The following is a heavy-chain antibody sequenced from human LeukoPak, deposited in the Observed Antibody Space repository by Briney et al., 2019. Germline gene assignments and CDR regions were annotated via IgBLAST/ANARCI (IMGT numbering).Heavy chain of an antibody. CDR2: ISAYNGNT. CDR1: GHTFTSYG. CDR3: ARDPNAMVTSLFDY. V-gene: IGHV1-18*01. D-gene: IGHD5-18*01. J-gene: IGHJ4*02. Sequence: ASVKVSCKASGHTFTSYGISWVRQAPGQGLEWMGWISAYNGNTNYAQKLQGRVTMTTDASASTAYMELRSLRSDDTAVYYCARDPNAMVTSLFDYWGQGTLVTVSS.